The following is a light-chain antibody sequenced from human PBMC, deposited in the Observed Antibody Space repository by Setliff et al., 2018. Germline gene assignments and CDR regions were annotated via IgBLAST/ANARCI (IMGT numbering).Light chain of an antibody. Sequence: QSVLTQPASVSGSPGQSITISCTGTIIDVGSYNLVSWYQQHQGKAPKLMIYEGSKRPSGVSNRFSGSKSGNTASLTISGLQAEDEADYYCCSYASSSAYVFGTGTKSPS. CDR2: EGS. CDR3: CSYASSSAYV. J-gene: IGLJ1*01. CDR1: IIDVGSYNL. V-gene: IGLV2-23*01.